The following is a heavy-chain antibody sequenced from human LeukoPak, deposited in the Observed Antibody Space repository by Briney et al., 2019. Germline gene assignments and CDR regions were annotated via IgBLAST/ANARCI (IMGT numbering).Heavy chain of an antibody. J-gene: IGHJ4*02. V-gene: IGHV3-33*01. Sequence: GGSLRLSCAASGFTFTSYGMHWVRQPPGKGLEWVAVIWYDGTNKYVADSVKGRFSISRDNSKNTVYLQMDSLRVEDTAVYYCARHYYDTSGYYGRDYFDYWGQGTLVTVSS. D-gene: IGHD3-22*01. CDR2: IWYDGTNK. CDR3: ARHYYDTSGYYGRDYFDY. CDR1: GFTFTSYG.